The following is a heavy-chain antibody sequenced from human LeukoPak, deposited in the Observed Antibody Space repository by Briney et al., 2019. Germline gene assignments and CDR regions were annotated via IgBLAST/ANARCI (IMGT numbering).Heavy chain of an antibody. D-gene: IGHD5-24*01. CDR1: GFTFSSYA. J-gene: IGHJ4*02. CDR2: ISYDGSNK. CDR3: AKAPSRGGSY. Sequence: HAGGSLRLSCAASGFTFSSYAMHWVRQPPGKGLEWVAVISYDGSNKYYAYSVKGRFTISRDNSKNTLYLQMNSLRAEDTAVYYCAKAPSRGGSYWGQGTLVTVSS. V-gene: IGHV3-30-3*01.